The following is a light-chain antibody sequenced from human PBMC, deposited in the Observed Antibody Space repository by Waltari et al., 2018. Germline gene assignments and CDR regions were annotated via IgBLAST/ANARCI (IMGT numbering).Light chain of an antibody. J-gene: IGKJ5*01. CDR1: QSVSTNY. CDR3: QQYSRSSIT. Sequence: EIVLTQSPGSLSLSPGEGATLSCRASQSVSTNYLAWYQQKPGQAPRVVIYGTSNRVTGIPDRFSGSGSGTDFTLTISRLEPEDFAIYFCQQYSRSSITFGQGTRLEI. CDR2: GTS. V-gene: IGKV3-20*01.